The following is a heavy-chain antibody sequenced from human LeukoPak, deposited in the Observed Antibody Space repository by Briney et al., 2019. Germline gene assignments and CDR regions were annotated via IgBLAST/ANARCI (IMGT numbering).Heavy chain of an antibody. J-gene: IGHJ4*02. V-gene: IGHV1-18*01. D-gene: IGHD6-13*01. CDR2: NSAYNGNT. CDR3: ARDGANEYSSSWDAFDY. Sequence: GASVKVSCKASGYTFTRYGISWVRQGPGQGLEWMGWNSAYNGNTNYAQKLQGRVTMTTDTSTSTAYMELRSLRSDDTAVYYCARDGANEYSSSWDAFDYWGQGTLVTVSS. CDR1: GYTFTRYG.